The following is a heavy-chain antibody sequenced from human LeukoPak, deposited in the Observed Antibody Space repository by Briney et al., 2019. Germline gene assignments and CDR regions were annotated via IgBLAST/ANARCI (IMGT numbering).Heavy chain of an antibody. D-gene: IGHD1-1*01. Sequence: ASVKVSCKASGYTFTSYGISWVRQAPGQGLEWMGWISAYNGNTNYAQKLQGRVTMTTDTSTSTAYMELRSLRSDDTAVYYCARETQGNPGTKYYYYYYMDVWGKGTTVTVSS. CDR1: GYTFTSYG. V-gene: IGHV1-18*01. CDR2: ISAYNGNT. CDR3: ARETQGNPGTKYYYYYYMDV. J-gene: IGHJ6*03.